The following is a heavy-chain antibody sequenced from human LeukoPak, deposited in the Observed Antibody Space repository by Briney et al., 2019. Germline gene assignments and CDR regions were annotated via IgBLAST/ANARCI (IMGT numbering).Heavy chain of an antibody. CDR3: ARDREYYYDSSGYQIDY. CDR2: ISSSSSTI. V-gene: IGHV3-48*01. D-gene: IGHD3-22*01. J-gene: IGHJ4*02. CDR1: GFPFSSYS. Sequence: GGSLRLSCAASGFPFSSYSMNWVRQAPGKGLEGVSYISSSSSTIYYADSVKGRFTISRDNDKNSLYLQMNSLRAEDTAVYYCARDREYYYDSSGYQIDYWGQGTLVTVSS.